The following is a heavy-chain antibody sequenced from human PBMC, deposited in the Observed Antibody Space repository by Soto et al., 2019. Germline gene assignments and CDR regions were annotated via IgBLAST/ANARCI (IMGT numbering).Heavy chain of an antibody. V-gene: IGHV3-33*01. CDR2: IWYDGSNK. Sequence: QVQLVESGGGVVQPGRSLRLSCAASGFTFSSYGMHWVRQAPGKGLEWVAVIWYDGSNKYYADSVKGRFTISRDNSKNTLYLQMNGLRAEDTAVYYCAREGNYYDSSGYSDAFDIWGQGTMVTVSS. J-gene: IGHJ3*02. CDR1: GFTFSSYG. D-gene: IGHD3-22*01. CDR3: AREGNYYDSSGYSDAFDI.